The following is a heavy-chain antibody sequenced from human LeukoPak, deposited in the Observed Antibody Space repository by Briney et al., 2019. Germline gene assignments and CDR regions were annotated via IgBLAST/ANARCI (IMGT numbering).Heavy chain of an antibody. J-gene: IGHJ6*02. CDR2: IIYSGNT. D-gene: IGHD3-16*01. Sequence: SETLSLTCTVSGGSISSSDHFWTWIRQPPGKGLEWIGYIIYSGNTYYNPSLKSRVTMSLDKSKNQFSLKLRSVTAADTAIYYCARDGDFYYAMDVWGQGTTVTVSS. CDR3: ARDGDFYYAMDV. CDR1: GGSISSSDHF. V-gene: IGHV4-30-4*01.